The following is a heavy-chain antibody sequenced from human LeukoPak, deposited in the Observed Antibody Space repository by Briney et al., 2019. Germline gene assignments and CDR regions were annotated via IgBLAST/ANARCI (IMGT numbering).Heavy chain of an antibody. D-gene: IGHD3-22*01. CDR1: GFTFSSYA. CDR3: ARDSAYYYDSSGFY. Sequence: TGGSLRLSCAASGFTFSSYAMHWVRQAPGKGLEWVAVISYDGSNKYYADSVKGRFTISRDNSKNTLYLQMNSLRAEDTAVYYCARDSAYYYDSSGFYWGQGTLVTVSS. J-gene: IGHJ4*02. CDR2: ISYDGSNK. V-gene: IGHV3-30-3*01.